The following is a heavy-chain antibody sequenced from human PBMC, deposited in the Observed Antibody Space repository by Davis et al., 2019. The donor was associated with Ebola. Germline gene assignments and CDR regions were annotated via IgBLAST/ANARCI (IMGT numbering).Heavy chain of an antibody. J-gene: IGHJ4*02. CDR1: GFTFRNYA. Sequence: PGGSQRLSCAASGFTFRNYAMHWVRQAPGKGPEWVAVVSHSEREKFYADSVKGRFTISRDNSENTLYLQMNSLTADDTAVYYCARAVFHEVLDYWGQGTPVTVSP. V-gene: IGHV3-30*04. CDR2: VSHSEREK. D-gene: IGHD3-3*01. CDR3: ARAVFHEVLDY.